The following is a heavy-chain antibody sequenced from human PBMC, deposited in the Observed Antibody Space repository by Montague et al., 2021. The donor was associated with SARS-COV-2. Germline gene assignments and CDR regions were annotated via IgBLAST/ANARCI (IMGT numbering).Heavy chain of an antibody. Sequence: SETLSLTCTVSGXSVSSSDHYWGWIRQPPGKGLEWLGIVYYSGYTYYNPSVKGRVTISIDASKNQFSLKLNSLTATDKAIYHCARRRLREDYFDFWGQGTLLTVSS. CDR2: VYYSGYT. V-gene: IGHV4-39*01. CDR1: GXSVSSSDHY. J-gene: IGHJ4*02. CDR3: ARRRLREDYFDF. D-gene: IGHD4-17*01.